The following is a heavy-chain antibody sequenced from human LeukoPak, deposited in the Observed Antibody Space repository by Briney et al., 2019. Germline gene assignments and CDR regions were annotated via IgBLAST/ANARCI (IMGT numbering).Heavy chain of an antibody. CDR3: AKEAAGGSYNYYYYYMDV. Sequence: GGSLRLSCAASGFTFDDYGMSWVRQAPGKGLEWVSLISWDGGSTYYADSVKGRFTVSRDNSDNSLYLQMNSLRAEDTALYYCAKEAAGGSYNYYYYYMDVWGKGTTVTVSS. V-gene: IGHV3-43D*03. CDR2: ISWDGGST. CDR1: GFTFDDYG. J-gene: IGHJ6*03. D-gene: IGHD1-26*01.